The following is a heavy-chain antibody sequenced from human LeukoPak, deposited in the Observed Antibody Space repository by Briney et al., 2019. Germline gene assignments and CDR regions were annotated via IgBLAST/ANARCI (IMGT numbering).Heavy chain of an antibody. J-gene: IGHJ4*02. V-gene: IGHV3-48*01. Sequence: PGGSLRLSCAASGFTFSSYSMNWVRQAPGKGLEWVSYISSSSSTIYYADSVKGRFTISRDNAKNSLYLQMNSLRAEDTAVYYCARDPIQLWFDYWGQGTLVTVSS. CDR1: GFTFSSYS. D-gene: IGHD5-18*01. CDR2: ISSSSSTI. CDR3: ARDPIQLWFDY.